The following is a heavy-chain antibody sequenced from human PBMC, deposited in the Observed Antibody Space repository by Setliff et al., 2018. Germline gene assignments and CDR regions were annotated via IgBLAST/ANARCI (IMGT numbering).Heavy chain of an antibody. CDR3: ARSIGLWFVD. J-gene: IGHJ4*02. V-gene: IGHV4-61*02. D-gene: IGHD5-18*01. CDR1: GGSISSGSYY. Sequence: SETLSLTCTVSGGSISSGSYYWSWIRQPAGKGLEWIGRIYTSGSTNYNPSLKSRVTISVDTSKNQFSLKLSSVTAADTAGYYCARSIGLWFVDWGQGTLVTVSS. CDR2: IYTSGST.